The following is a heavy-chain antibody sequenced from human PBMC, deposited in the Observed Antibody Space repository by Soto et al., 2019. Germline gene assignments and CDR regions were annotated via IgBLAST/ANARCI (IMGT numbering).Heavy chain of an antibody. J-gene: IGHJ5*02. V-gene: IGHV3-23*01. CDR3: AKDPWAADWFDP. D-gene: IGHD6-13*01. Sequence: EVQLLESWGGLVQPGGSLRLSCAASGFTFSSYAMSWVRQAPGKGLEWVSAISGSGGSTYYADSVKGRFTISRDNSKNTLYLQMNSLRAEDTAVYYCAKDPWAADWFDPWGQGTLVTVSS. CDR1: GFTFSSYA. CDR2: ISGSGGST.